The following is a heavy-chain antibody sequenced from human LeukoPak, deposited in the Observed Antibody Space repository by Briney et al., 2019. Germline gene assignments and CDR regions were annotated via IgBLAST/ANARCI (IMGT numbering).Heavy chain of an antibody. CDR2: ISAYNGNT. J-gene: IGHJ4*02. Sequence: ASVKVSCKASGYTFTGYQMSWVRQAPGQGLEWMGWISAYNGNTNFAQKLQGRVTMTTDTSTSTAYMDLRSLRSDDTAVYYCARDQAATNTQVRFCLDWGQGTLVTVSS. CDR1: GYTFTGYQ. CDR3: ARDQAATNTQVRFCLD. D-gene: IGHD3-9*01. V-gene: IGHV1-18*04.